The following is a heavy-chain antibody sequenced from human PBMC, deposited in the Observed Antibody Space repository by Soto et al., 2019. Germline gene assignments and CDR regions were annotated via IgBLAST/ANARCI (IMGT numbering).Heavy chain of an antibody. CDR1: GDNVSTNSAA. D-gene: IGHD2-8*01. Sequence: PSQTLSLTCVISGDNVSTNSAAGEWIRQPPSRGLEWLGRTYYRSKWFNDYAVSVKGRISINPDTSNNQFSLQLNSVTPDDTAVYYCARLIGNSWLDSWGQGTLVTVSS. J-gene: IGHJ5*01. CDR2: TYYRSKWFN. V-gene: IGHV6-1*01. CDR3: ARLIGNSWLDS.